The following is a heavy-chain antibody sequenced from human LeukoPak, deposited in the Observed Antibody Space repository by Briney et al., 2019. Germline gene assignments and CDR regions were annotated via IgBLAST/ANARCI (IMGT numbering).Heavy chain of an antibody. CDR3: ARVLDYGDYSFDY. V-gene: IGHV1-2*04. D-gene: IGHD4-17*01. CDR2: INPNSGGT. CDR1: GYTFTSYA. Sequence: ASVKVSCKASGYTFTSYAMHWVRQAPGQGLEWMGWINPNSGGTNYAQKFQGWVTMTRDTSISTAYMELSRLRSDDTAVYYCARVLDYGDYSFDYWGQGTLVTVSS. J-gene: IGHJ4*02.